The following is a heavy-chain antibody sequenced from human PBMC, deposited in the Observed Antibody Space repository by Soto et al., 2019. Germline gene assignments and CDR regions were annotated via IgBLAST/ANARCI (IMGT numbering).Heavy chain of an antibody. CDR1: GGSISSYY. D-gene: IGHD4-4*01. CDR2: IYYTGST. J-gene: IGHJ4*02. CDR3: ARSTTAPAKFDY. V-gene: IGHV4-59*01. Sequence: PSETLSLTCTVSGGSISSYYWSWIRQPPGKGLEWIGYIYYTGSTNHNPSLKSRVTMSVDTPKNQFSLKLTSVTAADTAVYYCARSTTAPAKFDYWGQGALVT.